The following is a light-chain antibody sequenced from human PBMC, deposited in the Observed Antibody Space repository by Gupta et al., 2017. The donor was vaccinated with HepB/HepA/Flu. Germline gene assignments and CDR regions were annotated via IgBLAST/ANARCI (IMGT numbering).Light chain of an antibody. Sequence: QSALTQPASVSGSPGHSITISCTGTSSDVGSYNLVSWYQQHPGKAPKLMIYEVSKRPSGVSKRFSGSKSGNTASLTISGLQAEDEADYYCCSYAGSSTLVVFGGGTKLTVL. J-gene: IGLJ2*01. CDR2: EVS. CDR1: SSDVGSYNL. CDR3: CSYAGSSTLVV. V-gene: IGLV2-23*02.